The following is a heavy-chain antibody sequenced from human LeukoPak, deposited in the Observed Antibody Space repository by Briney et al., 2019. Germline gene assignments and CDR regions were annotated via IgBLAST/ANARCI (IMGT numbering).Heavy chain of an antibody. D-gene: IGHD4-17*01. V-gene: IGHV4-30-4*08. Sequence: PSETLSLTCNVSGVSINNANYDWTWLPQPPGKALEWIAYISYSANPYYPPSLNSRLTISLDTSKNQFSLRLNSVTAADTAMYYCARDRYGDFEDYWGQGTLVTVSS. CDR2: ISYSANP. CDR1: GVSINNANYD. J-gene: IGHJ4*02. CDR3: ARDRYGDFEDY.